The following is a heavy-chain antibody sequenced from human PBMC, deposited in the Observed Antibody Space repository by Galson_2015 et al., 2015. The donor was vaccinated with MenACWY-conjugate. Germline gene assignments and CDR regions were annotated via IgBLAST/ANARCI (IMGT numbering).Heavy chain of an antibody. D-gene: IGHD6-6*01. CDR2: INAGNGNT. J-gene: IGHJ5*02. CDR3: ARARVYSSSSYNWFDP. CDR1: GYTFTSYA. V-gene: IGHV1-3*01. Sequence: SVKVSCKASGYTFTSYAMHWVRQAPGQRLEWMGWINAGNGNTKYSLRFQGRVTITRDTSASTAYMELSSLRSGDTAVYYCARARVYSSSSYNWFDPWGQGTLVTVSS.